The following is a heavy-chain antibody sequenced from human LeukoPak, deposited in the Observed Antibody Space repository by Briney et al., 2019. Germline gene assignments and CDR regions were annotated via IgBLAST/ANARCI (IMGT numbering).Heavy chain of an antibody. Sequence: ASVKVSCKASGYTFTVYYMYWVRQAPGQGLEWMGWINPNSGGTNYAQKFQGRVTMTRNTSISTAYMELSSLRSEDTAVYYCARVTGSSWYPGWFDPWGQGTLVTVSS. CDR1: GYTFTVYY. CDR3: ARVTGSSWYPGWFDP. CDR2: INPNSGGT. V-gene: IGHV1-2*02. J-gene: IGHJ5*02. D-gene: IGHD6-13*01.